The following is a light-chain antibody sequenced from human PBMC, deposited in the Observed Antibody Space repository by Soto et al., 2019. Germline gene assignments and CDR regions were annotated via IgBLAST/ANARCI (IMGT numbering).Light chain of an antibody. CDR1: QSVSSS. J-gene: IGKJ4*01. Sequence: EIVLTQSPATLSLSPGERVTLSCRASQSVSSSLAWYQQKRGQAPRLLIYDTSKRATGIPARFSGSGSGTDFTLTISTLEPEDFAFYYCQQRRNWPLTFGGGTTVEIK. CDR2: DTS. CDR3: QQRRNWPLT. V-gene: IGKV3-11*01.